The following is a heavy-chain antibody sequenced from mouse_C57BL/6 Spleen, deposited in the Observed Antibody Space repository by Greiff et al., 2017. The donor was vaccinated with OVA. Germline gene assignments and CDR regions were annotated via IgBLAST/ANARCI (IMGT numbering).Heavy chain of an antibody. V-gene: IGHV1-26*01. CDR2: INPNNGGT. Sequence: EVQLQQSGPELVKPGASVKLSCKASGYTFTDYYMNWVQQSHGKSLEWIGDINPNNGGTSYNQKFKGKATLTVDKSSSTAYMELRSLTSEDSAVYYCARSGGSYYLDYWGQGTTLTVSS. J-gene: IGHJ2*01. D-gene: IGHD1-1*01. CDR1: GYTFTDYY. CDR3: ARSGGSYYLDY.